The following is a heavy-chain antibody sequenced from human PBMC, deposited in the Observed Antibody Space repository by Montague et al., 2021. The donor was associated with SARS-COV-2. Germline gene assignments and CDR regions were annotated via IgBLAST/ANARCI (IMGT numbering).Heavy chain of an antibody. Sequence: TLSLTCTVSGGSISSGGYYWSWIRLHPGKGLEWIGYIYYSGSTYYNPSLKSRVTISVDTSKNQFSLKLSSVTAADTAVYYCASTYGGNLGYYYYYMDVWGKGTTVTVSS. CDR3: ASTYGGNLGYYYYYMDV. J-gene: IGHJ6*03. D-gene: IGHD4-23*01. CDR1: GGSISSGGYY. V-gene: IGHV4-31*03. CDR2: IYYSGST.